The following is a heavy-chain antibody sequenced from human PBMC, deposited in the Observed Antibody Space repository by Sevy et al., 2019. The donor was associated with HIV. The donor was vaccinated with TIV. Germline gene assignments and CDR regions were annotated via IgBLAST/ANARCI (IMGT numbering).Heavy chain of an antibody. J-gene: IGHJ4*02. V-gene: IGHV3-23*01. Sequence: GGSLRLSCAASGFSLSNYAMSWVRQAPGEGLKWISTKTGSAGVTYYADSVKGRFTISRDNSKNTLFLQMNSLRAEDTALYYCAKGRIPSIGTLGPFDSWGQGTLVTVSS. CDR3: AKGRIPSIGTLGPFDS. CDR2: KTGSAGVT. D-gene: IGHD6-6*01. CDR1: GFSLSNYA.